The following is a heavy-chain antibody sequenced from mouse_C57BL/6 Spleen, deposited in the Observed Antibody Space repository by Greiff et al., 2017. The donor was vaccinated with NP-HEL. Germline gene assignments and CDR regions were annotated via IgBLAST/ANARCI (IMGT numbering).Heavy chain of an antibody. CDR2: IYPGDGDT. CDR3: ARSYYSNYVGFAF. Sequence: QVQLKQSGPELVKPGASVKISCKASGYAFSSSWMNWVKQRPGKGLEWIGRIYPGDGDTNYNGKFKGKATLTADKSSSTAYMQLISLTSEYAAVYFCARSYYSNYVGFAFWGQGTLVTVSA. CDR1: GYAFSSSW. J-gene: IGHJ3*01. D-gene: IGHD2-5*01. V-gene: IGHV1-82*01.